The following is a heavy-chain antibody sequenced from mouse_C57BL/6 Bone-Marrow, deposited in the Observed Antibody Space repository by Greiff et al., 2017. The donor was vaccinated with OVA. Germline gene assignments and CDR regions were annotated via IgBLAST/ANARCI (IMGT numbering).Heavy chain of an antibody. J-gene: IGHJ3*01. CDR3: ARDASKYDYGEGFAY. Sequence: EVKLVESGGGLVQSGRSLRLSCATSGFTFSDFYMEWVRQAPGKGLEWIAASRNKANDYTTEYSASVKGRFIVSRDTSQSILYLQMNALRAEDTAIYYCARDASKYDYGEGFAYWGQGTLVTVSA. CDR1: GFTFSDFY. CDR2: SRNKANDYTT. D-gene: IGHD2-4*01. V-gene: IGHV7-1*01.